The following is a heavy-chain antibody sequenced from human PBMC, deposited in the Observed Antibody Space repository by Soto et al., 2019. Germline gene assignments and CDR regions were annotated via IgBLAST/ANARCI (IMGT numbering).Heavy chain of an antibody. CDR1: GGSISDNNW. Sequence: QVQLQESGPGLVRPSGTLSLTCAVSGGSISDNNWWSWVRQPPGEGLEWIGEIYRSGTANYNPSLNSRVTISMDKSKNQISLHLYSVTAADSAVYYCARHIGVPGTRGFDYWGQGTLVTVSS. CDR3: ARHIGVPGTRGFDY. CDR2: IYRSGTA. D-gene: IGHD2-21*01. J-gene: IGHJ4*02. V-gene: IGHV4-4*02.